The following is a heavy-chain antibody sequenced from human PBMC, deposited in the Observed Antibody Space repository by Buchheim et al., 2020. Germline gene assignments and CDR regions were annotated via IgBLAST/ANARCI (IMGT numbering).Heavy chain of an antibody. CDR3: ASFANRM. D-gene: IGHD2/OR15-2a*01. CDR1: GLTFSSYW. J-gene: IGHJ3*01. CDR2: INRDGSDT. V-gene: IGHV3-74*01. Sequence: EVQLLESGGGLVQPGGSLRLSCAASGLTFSSYWMHWVCQAPGKGLVWVSRINRDGSDTTYADSVKGRFTISRDDAKNTLYLQMNSLRAEDTALYYCASFANRMWGQGT.